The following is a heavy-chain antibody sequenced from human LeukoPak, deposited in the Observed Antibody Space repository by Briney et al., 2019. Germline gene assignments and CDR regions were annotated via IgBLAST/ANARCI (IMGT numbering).Heavy chain of an antibody. J-gene: IGHJ4*02. Sequence: GGSLRLSCAASGFSFSSYAMSWVRQAPGKGLEWVAAISFDGRNKFYADSVKGRFTISRDDSKNTLALQMNSLRPEDTAVYYCAKDTTSGWSDYWGQGTLVTVSS. D-gene: IGHD6-19*01. CDR1: GFSFSSYA. CDR2: ISFDGRNK. CDR3: AKDTTSGWSDY. V-gene: IGHV3-30*18.